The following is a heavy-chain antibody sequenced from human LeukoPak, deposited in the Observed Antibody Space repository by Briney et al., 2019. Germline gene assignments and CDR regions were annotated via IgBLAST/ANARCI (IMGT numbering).Heavy chain of an antibody. D-gene: IGHD1-14*01. V-gene: IGHV4-4*02. J-gene: IGHJ6*04. Sequence: SGTPSLTCAVSGGSISSSNWWSWVRQPPGKGLEWIGEIYHSGSTNYNPSLKSRVTISVDKSKNQFSLKLSSVTAADTAVYYCARDNPDQYYYYGMDVWGKGTTVTVSS. CDR2: IYHSGST. CDR1: GGSISSSNW. CDR3: ARDNPDQYYYYGMDV.